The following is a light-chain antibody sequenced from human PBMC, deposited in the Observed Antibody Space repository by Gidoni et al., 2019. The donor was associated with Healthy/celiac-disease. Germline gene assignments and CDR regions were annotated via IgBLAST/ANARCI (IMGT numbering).Light chain of an antibody. Sequence: DIQMTQSPSSLSASVGDRVTINCRASQGISNYLAWYQQKPGKVPKLLIYAASTLQSGVPSRLSGSGSGTDFTLTISSLQPEDVATYYCQKYNSAPLTFGPGTKVDIK. CDR1: QGISNY. J-gene: IGKJ3*01. CDR3: QKYNSAPLT. CDR2: AAS. V-gene: IGKV1-27*01.